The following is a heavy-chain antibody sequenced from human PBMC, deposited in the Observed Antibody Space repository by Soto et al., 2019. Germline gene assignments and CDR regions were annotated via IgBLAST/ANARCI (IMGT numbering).Heavy chain of an antibody. V-gene: IGHV3-64D*06. J-gene: IGHJ3*02. CDR3: VKDQDWNYASNDAFDT. Sequence: GGSLRLSCSASGFTFLSYAMHWVRQAPGKGLEYVSAIGSNGGSTYYADSVKGRFTISRDNSKNTLYLQMSSLRAEDTAMYYCVKDQDWNYASNDAFDTWGPGTMVTVSS. CDR1: GFTFLSYA. D-gene: IGHD1-7*01. CDR2: IGSNGGST.